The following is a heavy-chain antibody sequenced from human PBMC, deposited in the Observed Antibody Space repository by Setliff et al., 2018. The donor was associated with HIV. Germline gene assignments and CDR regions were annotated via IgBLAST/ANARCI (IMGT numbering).Heavy chain of an antibody. CDR2: ISGLSNVR. Sequence: GGSLRLSCAASGFTFSNYVMTWVRQAPGKGLEWVSAISGLSNVRNYADSVKGRFTISRDNSKNTLFLQVSSLRADDTAVYYCAKGYNADWYFFDYWGQGTLVTVS. D-gene: IGHD1-20*01. CDR1: GFTFSNYV. CDR3: AKGYNADWYFFDY. J-gene: IGHJ4*02. V-gene: IGHV3-23*01.